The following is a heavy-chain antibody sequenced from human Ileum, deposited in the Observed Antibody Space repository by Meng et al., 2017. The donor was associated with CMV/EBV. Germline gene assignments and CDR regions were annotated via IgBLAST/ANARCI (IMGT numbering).Heavy chain of an antibody. D-gene: IGHD6-19*01. J-gene: IGHJ5*02. CDR3: ARDRVAGTFWFDP. V-gene: IGHV3-30-3*01. CDR2: ISYDGSNK. Sequence: CAASGFTFSSYARHWVRQAPGKGLEWVAVISYDGSNKYYADSVKGRFTISRDNSKNTLYLQMNSLRAEDTAVYYCARDRVAGTFWFDPWGQGTLVTVSS. CDR1: GFTFSSYA.